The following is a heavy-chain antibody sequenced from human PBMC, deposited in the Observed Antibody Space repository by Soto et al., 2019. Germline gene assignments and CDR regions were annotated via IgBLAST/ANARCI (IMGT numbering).Heavy chain of an antibody. V-gene: IGHV4-59*01. J-gene: IGHJ4*02. CDR1: GGSLSSYY. Sequence: SETLSLTCTVSGGSLSSYYWSWIRQPPGKGLEWIGYIYYSGSTNYNPSLKSRVTISVDTSKNQFSLKLSSVTAADTAVYYCARDTSSSSYYFDYWGQGTLVTVSS. CDR3: ARDTSSSSYYFDY. D-gene: IGHD6-13*01. CDR2: IYYSGST.